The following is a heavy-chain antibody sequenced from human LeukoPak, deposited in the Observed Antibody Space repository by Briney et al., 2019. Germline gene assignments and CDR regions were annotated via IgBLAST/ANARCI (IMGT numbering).Heavy chain of an antibody. D-gene: IGHD6-19*01. J-gene: IGHJ4*02. Sequence: PSETLSLSCTVSGGSISSYYWGWIRQPPGKGLEWIGYIYYSGNTNYNPSLKSRVTISIDTSKNQFSLKLSSVTAADTAVYYCARDFQGGWNYWGQGTLVTVSS. V-gene: IGHV4-59*01. CDR2: IYYSGNT. CDR1: GGSISSYY. CDR3: ARDFQGGWNY.